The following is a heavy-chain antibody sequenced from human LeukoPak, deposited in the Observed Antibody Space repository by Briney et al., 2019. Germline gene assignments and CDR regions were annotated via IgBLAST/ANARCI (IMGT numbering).Heavy chain of an antibody. Sequence: SETLSLTCAVSGGSISTSSYYWSWLRQPPGKGLEWTGTVSSSGYTFYNSSLESRVTISVDTSKNHFSLRLTSVTAADTALYYCAKMGLNTRYEHWGQGIQVTVSS. CDR2: VSSSGYT. V-gene: IGHV4-39*02. CDR3: AKMGLNTRYEH. J-gene: IGHJ4*02. CDR1: GGSISTSSYY. D-gene: IGHD3-16*01.